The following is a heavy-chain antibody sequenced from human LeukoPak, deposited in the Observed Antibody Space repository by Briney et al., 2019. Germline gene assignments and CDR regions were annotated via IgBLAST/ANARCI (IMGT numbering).Heavy chain of an antibody. D-gene: IGHD6-19*01. CDR2: ISSSSSYI. V-gene: IGHV3-21*01. J-gene: IGHJ4*02. CDR3: ARDRAVAAPDY. Sequence: GGSLRLSCAASGFTFSSYSMNWVRQAPGKGLEWVSSISSSSSYIYYADSVKGRFTITRDNAKNSLCLQMNSLRAEDTAVYYCARDRAVAAPDYWGQGTLVTVSS. CDR1: GFTFSSYS.